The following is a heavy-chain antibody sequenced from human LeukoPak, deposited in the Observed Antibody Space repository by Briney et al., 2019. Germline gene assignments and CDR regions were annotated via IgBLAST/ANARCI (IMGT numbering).Heavy chain of an antibody. D-gene: IGHD4-17*01. V-gene: IGHV4-61*02. J-gene: IGHJ4*02. Sequence: SQTLSLTCTVSGASISSGTYSWSWIRQPAGKGLEWIGRIFSSGSTNYNPSLKSRVTISVDTSKNQFSLKQSSVTAADTAVYFCARAADTVTTGYFNYWGQGTLVTVSS. CDR3: ARAADTVTTGYFNY. CDR1: GASISSGTYS. CDR2: IFSSGST.